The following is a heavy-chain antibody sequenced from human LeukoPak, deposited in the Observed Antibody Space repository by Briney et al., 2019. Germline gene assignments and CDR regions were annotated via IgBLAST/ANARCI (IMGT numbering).Heavy chain of an antibody. CDR1: GDSFSSYH. CDR3: ARGDSGGATRFDY. J-gene: IGHJ4*02. Sequence: SETLSLTCTISGDSFSSYHWNWIRQSAGKGLEWIGRIYASGPTHYDPSFNSRVTMSVDTSKNQFSLKLTYVTAADTALYYCARGDSGGATRFDYWGQGILVTVSS. V-gene: IGHV4-4*07. CDR2: IYASGPT. D-gene: IGHD6-6*01.